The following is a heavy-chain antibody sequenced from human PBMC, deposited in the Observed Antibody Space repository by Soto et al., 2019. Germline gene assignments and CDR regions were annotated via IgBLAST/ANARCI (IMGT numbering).Heavy chain of an antibody. CDR2: IIAFSDIV. J-gene: IGHJ6*02. CDR1: GGTFGIYA. D-gene: IGHD6-13*01. V-gene: IGHV1-69*12. Sequence: QVQLVQSGAEVKKPGSSVKVSCKASGGTFGIYAITWVRQAPGQGLEWMGGIIAFSDIVNYTQKLQGRVTLTADESTSTAYLDLGSLRSDDPAVYYCARSLYSSSWYHSGNSYYYYGMDVWGQGTTVTVSS. CDR3: ARSLYSSSWYHSGNSYYYYGMDV.